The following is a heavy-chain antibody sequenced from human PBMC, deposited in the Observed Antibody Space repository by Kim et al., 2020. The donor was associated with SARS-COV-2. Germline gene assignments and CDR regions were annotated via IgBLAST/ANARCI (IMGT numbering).Heavy chain of an antibody. Sequence: GGSLRLSCAAYGFSFDDYAMHWVRQVPGKGLEWVSGISWNSGDIGYADSVKGRFTISRDNAKNSLYLHMNSLGPEDTALYYCAKDRLLGVTSYYSDSWG. D-gene: IGHD1-26*01. V-gene: IGHV3-9*01. J-gene: IGHJ5*01. CDR1: GFSFDDYA. CDR3: AKDRLLGVTSYYSDS. CDR2: ISWNSGDI.